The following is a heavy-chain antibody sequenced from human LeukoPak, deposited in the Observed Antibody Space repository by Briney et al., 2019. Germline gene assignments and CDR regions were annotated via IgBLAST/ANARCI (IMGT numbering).Heavy chain of an antibody. Sequence: ASVKVSCKASGYTFTGYYMHWVRQAPGQGLEWMGRINPNSGGTNYAQKFQGRVTMTRDTSISTAYMELSRLRSDATAVYYCARERGPITMVRGVIMRVFDYWGQGTLVTVSS. J-gene: IGHJ4*02. V-gene: IGHV1-2*06. CDR2: INPNSGGT. CDR1: GYTFTGYY. D-gene: IGHD3-10*01. CDR3: ARERGPITMVRGVIMRVFDY.